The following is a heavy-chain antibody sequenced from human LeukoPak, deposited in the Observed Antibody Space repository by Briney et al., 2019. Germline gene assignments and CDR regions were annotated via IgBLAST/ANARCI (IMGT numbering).Heavy chain of an antibody. CDR1: GFTLSTYA. Sequence: GGSLRLSCAASGFTLSTYAMSWVRQTPGKGLEWVAATSSSDAGTYHADSVRGRFTISRDNSKNTLYLQMNSLRAEDTAVYYCAKDRHAPGRYCSSTSCLPFDPWGQGTLVTVSS. CDR3: AKDRHAPGRYCSSTSCLPFDP. J-gene: IGHJ5*02. V-gene: IGHV3-23*01. D-gene: IGHD2-2*01. CDR2: TSSSDAGT.